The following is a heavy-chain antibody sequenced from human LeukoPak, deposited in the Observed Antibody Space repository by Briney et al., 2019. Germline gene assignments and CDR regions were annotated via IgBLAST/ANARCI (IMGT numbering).Heavy chain of an antibody. D-gene: IGHD3-10*01. V-gene: IGHV3-7*04. CDR1: GFTFTNSW. CDR2: IKQDGSAK. J-gene: IGHJ4*02. Sequence: GGSLCLSCAAAGFTFTNSWMTWVRQAPGKGLEWVANIKQDGSAKYYVDSVRGRFTISRDNAKNSLYLQMNSLRAEDTAVYYCARDFGPHGYWGQGTLVTVSS. CDR3: ARDFGPHGY.